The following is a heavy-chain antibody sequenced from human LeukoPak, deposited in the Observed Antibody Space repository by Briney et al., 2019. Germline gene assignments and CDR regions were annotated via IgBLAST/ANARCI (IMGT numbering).Heavy chain of an antibody. CDR3: AKRHHLLLWFGELLGAFDY. J-gene: IGHJ4*02. Sequence: GGSLRLSCAASGFTFSSYAMSWVRQAPGKGLEWVSAISGSGGSTYYADSVKGRFTISRDNSKNTLYLQMNSLRAEDTAVYYCAKRHHLLLWFGELLGAFDYWGQGTLVTVSS. CDR1: GFTFSSYA. V-gene: IGHV3-23*01. CDR2: ISGSGGST. D-gene: IGHD3-10*01.